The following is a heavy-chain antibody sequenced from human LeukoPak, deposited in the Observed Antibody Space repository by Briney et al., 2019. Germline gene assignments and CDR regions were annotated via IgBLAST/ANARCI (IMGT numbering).Heavy chain of an antibody. Sequence: SETLSLTCAVYGGSFSGYYWSWIRQPPGKGLEWIGEINHSGSTNSNPSIKSRASISVDTSKKQFSLKLSSVTAGDTAVYYCARGLGYDNSGPADYWGQGTLVTVSS. CDR3: ARGLGYDNSGPADY. D-gene: IGHD3-22*01. J-gene: IGHJ4*02. V-gene: IGHV4-34*01. CDR2: INHSGST. CDR1: GGSFSGYY.